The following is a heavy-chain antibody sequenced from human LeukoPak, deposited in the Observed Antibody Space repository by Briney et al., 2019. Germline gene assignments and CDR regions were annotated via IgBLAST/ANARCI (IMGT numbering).Heavy chain of an antibody. J-gene: IGHJ4*02. CDR2: IKEDGSQK. D-gene: IGHD2-2*03. V-gene: IGHV3-7*01. Sequence: GSLRLSCAVSEFTFRSYWMTWVRQAPGKGLEWVASIKEDGSQKYYVDSVKGRFTISRDNAKNSVYLQMNSLRVDDTGVYYCARDWIDGFDYWGQGTLVTVSS. CDR1: EFTFRSYW. CDR3: ARDWIDGFDY.